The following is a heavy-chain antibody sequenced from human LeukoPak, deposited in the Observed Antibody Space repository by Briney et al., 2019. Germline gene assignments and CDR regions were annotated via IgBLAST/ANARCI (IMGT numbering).Heavy chain of an antibody. CDR1: GFTFSSYG. Sequence: GGSLRLSCAASGFTFSSYGMHWVRQAPGKGLEWVAVIWDDGSNKYYTDSVKGRFTISRDNSKNTLYLQMNSLRAEDTAVYYCARDLRAYDEGEFDPWGQGALVTVSS. CDR3: ARDLRAYDEGEFDP. CDR2: IWDDGSNK. J-gene: IGHJ5*02. D-gene: IGHD5-12*01. V-gene: IGHV3-33*01.